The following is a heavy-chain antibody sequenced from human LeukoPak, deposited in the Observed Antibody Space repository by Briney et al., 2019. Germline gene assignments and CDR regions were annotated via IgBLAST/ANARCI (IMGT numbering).Heavy chain of an antibody. V-gene: IGHV3-33*06. D-gene: IGHD3-10*01. J-gene: IGHJ4*02. CDR1: GFTFSSYG. CDR3: AKAGREYYFDY. Sequence: PGGSLSLSCAASGFTFSSYGMHWVRQAPGKGLEWVAVIWYDGSNKYYADSVKGRFTISRDNSKNTLYLQMNSLRAEDTAVYYCAKAGREYYFDYWGQGTLVTVSS. CDR2: IWYDGSNK.